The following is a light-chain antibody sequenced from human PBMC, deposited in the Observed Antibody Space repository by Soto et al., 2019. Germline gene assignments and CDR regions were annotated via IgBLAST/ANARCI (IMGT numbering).Light chain of an antibody. CDR3: QQNQDIPPT. Sequence: DIQMTQSPSSRSASVGDRVTVTCLASQSIDTYLNWYQQRPGQAPKLLIYVASTLQSGVPSRFSGSGSGTHFTLTISSLQPEDFATYYCQQNQDIPPTFGQGTRVERK. CDR2: VAS. J-gene: IGKJ1*01. V-gene: IGKV1-39*01. CDR1: QSIDTY.